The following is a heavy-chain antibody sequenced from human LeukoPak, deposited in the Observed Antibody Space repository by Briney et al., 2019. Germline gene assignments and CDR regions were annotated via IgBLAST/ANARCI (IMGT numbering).Heavy chain of an antibody. CDR2: IYYSGDT. CDR3: ARDRSRWDLLPFDS. D-gene: IGHD1-26*01. V-gene: IGHV4-39*07. Sequence: PSETLSLTCTVSGGSISSRSYYWGWIRQPPGKGLEWIANIYYSGDTYYNPSLKSRVTISVDTSKNQFSLKLSSVAAADTAVYYCARDRSRWDLLPFDSWGQGTLVTASS. J-gene: IGHJ4*02. CDR1: GGSISSRSYY.